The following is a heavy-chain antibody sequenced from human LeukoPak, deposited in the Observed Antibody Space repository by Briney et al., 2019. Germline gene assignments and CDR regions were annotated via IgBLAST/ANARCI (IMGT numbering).Heavy chain of an antibody. D-gene: IGHD3-22*01. V-gene: IGHV1-2*02. CDR3: ARGPQRMTVRGGHAFDI. J-gene: IGHJ3*02. CDR2: INPNSGGT. Sequence: GASVKVSCKASGYTFTGYYMHWVRQAPGQGLEWMGWINPNSGGTNYAQKFQGRVTMTRDTSISTAYMELSRLRSDDTAVYYCARGPQRMTVRGGHAFDIWGQGTMVTVSS. CDR1: GYTFTGYY.